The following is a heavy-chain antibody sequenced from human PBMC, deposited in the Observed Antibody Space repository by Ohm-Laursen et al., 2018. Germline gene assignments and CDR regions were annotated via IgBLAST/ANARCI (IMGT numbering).Heavy chain of an antibody. D-gene: IGHD3-3*01. CDR3: ARVGLDYYYYYGMDV. CDR1: GFTFSDYY. CDR2: ISSSGSTI. J-gene: IGHJ6*02. Sequence: SLRLSCAASGFTFSDYYMSWIRQAPGKGLEWVSYISSSGSTIYYADSVKGQFTISRDNAKNSLYLQMNSLRAEDTAVYYCARVGLDYYYYYGMDVWGQGTTVTVSS. V-gene: IGHV3-11*01.